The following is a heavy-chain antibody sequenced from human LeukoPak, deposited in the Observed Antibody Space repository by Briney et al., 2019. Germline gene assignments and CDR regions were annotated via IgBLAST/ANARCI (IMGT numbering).Heavy chain of an antibody. J-gene: IGHJ5*02. CDR3: ARDKGTAAAGTVWFDP. CDR2: INPNSGGT. D-gene: IGHD6-13*01. CDR1: GYTFTGYY. V-gene: IGHV1-2*02. Sequence: ASVKVSCKASGYTFTGYYMHWVRQAPGQGLEWMGWINPNSGGTNYAQKFQGRVTMTRDTSISTAYMELSRLRSDDTAVYYCARDKGTAAAGTVWFDPWGQGTLVTVPS.